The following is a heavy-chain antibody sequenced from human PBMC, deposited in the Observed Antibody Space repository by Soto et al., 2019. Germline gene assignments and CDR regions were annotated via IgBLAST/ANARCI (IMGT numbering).Heavy chain of an antibody. CDR2: IIPIFGTA. CDR3: ARERWLAAAGTDYYYYYGMDV. J-gene: IGHJ6*02. D-gene: IGHD6-13*01. Sequence: SVKVSCKASGGTFSSYAISWVRQAPGQGLEWMGGIIPIFGTANYAQKFQGRVTITADESTSTAYMELSSLRSEDTAVYYCARERWLAAAGTDYYYYYGMDVWGQGTTVTVSS. V-gene: IGHV1-69*13. CDR1: GGTFSSYA.